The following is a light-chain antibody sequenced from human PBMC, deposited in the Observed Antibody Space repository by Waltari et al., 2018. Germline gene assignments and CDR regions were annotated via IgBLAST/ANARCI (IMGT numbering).Light chain of an antibody. CDR3: CSYAGSYTLV. CDR2: DVS. Sequence: SALTQPPSVSGSPGQSVTISCTRTTRDFPGYNYLSWYQQHPGKAPKLMIYDVSKRPSGVPDRFSGSKSGNTASLTISGLQAEDEADYYCCSYAGSYTLVFGGGTKLTVL. V-gene: IGLV2-11*01. J-gene: IGLJ2*01. CDR1: TRDFPGYNY.